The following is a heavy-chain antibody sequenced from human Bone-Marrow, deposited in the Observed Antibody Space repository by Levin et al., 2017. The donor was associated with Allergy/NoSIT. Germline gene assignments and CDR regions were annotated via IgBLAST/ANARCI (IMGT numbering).Heavy chain of an antibody. CDR2: ISWNSDKA. J-gene: IGHJ4*02. Sequence: GGSLRLSCGASGFNFDDYAMHWVRQAPGKGLEWVSGISWNSDKAGYADSVKGRFTISRDNAKNSLYLQMDSLGVEDTALYYCAKDGESTVTRSYYLHYWGQGTLVTVSS. D-gene: IGHD4-17*01. CDR3: AKDGESTVTRSYYLHY. CDR1: GFNFDDYA. V-gene: IGHV3-9*01.